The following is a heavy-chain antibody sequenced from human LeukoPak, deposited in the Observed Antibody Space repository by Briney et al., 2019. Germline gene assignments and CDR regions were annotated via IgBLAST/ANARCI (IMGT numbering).Heavy chain of an antibody. D-gene: IGHD3-16*01. CDR1: GGSISSSIYY. V-gene: IGHV4-61*05. J-gene: IGHJ4*02. CDR2: IYTSGST. Sequence: SETLSLTCTVSGGSISSSIYYWGWIRQPPGKGLEGIGRIYTSGSTIYNPSLKIRVTMSVDTSKNELSLKLSSVTAADTAVYYCASSWGSYFPFDYWGKGTLVPVPA. CDR3: ASSWGSYFPFDY.